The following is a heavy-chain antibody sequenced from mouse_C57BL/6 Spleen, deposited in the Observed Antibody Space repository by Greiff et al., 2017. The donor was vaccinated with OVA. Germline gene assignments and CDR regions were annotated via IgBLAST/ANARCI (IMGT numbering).Heavy chain of an antibody. D-gene: IGHD2-4*01. J-gene: IGHJ2*01. CDR1: GFTFSDYG. Sequence: EVQLQESGGGLVKPGGSLKLSCAASGFTFSDYGMHWVRQAPEKGLEWVAYISSGSSTTYYAGTVKGRFTISRDNAKNTLFLQMTRLRSKDTAMYYCARPGGLYYDSNYFDYWGQGTTLTVSS. CDR3: ARPGGLYYDSNYFDY. CDR2: ISSGSSTT. V-gene: IGHV5-17*01.